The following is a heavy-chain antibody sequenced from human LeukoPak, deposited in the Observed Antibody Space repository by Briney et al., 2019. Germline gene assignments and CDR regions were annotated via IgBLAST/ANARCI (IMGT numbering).Heavy chain of an antibody. CDR3: AKDKAPGSWHTPSDF. Sequence: PGGSLRLSCAASGFTFRTYAMSWVRQAPGKGLEWVSGISDSCDGTFYAEAVKGRVTIPRDNSKNTVFLQMNSLRADDTAKYYCAKDKAPGSWHTPSDFWGQGTLVTVSS. CDR1: GFTFRTYA. V-gene: IGHV3-23*01. J-gene: IGHJ4*02. CDR2: ISDSCDGT. D-gene: IGHD6-13*01.